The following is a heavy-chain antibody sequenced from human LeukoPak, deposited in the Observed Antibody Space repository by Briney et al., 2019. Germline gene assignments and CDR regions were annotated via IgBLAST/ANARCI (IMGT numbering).Heavy chain of an antibody. CDR1: GFTFSSYA. CDR2: ISYDGSNK. CDR3: AAQDSGLRPVGMDV. Sequence: PGRSLTLSCAASGFTFSSYAMHWVRQAPGKGLEWVAVISYDGSNKYYADSVKGRFTISRDNSKNTLYLQMNSLRAEDTAVYYCAAQDSGLRPVGMDVWGKGTTVTVSS. J-gene: IGHJ6*04. D-gene: IGHD3-10*01. V-gene: IGHV3-30*04.